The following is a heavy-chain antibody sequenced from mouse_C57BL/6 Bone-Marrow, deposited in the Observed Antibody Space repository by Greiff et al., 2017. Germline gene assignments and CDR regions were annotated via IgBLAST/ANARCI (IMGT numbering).Heavy chain of an antibody. CDR1: GYTFTDYY. CDR2: INPNNGGT. D-gene: IGHD2-1*01. J-gene: IGHJ1*03. V-gene: IGHV1-26*01. Sequence: EVQLQQSGPELVKPGASVKISCKASGYTFTDYYMNWVKQSHGKSLEWIGDINPNNGGTSYNQKFKGKATLTVDKSSSTAYMELRSLTSEDSAVYYCAGVYYGSPYWYFDVWGTGTTVTVSS. CDR3: AGVYYGSPYWYFDV.